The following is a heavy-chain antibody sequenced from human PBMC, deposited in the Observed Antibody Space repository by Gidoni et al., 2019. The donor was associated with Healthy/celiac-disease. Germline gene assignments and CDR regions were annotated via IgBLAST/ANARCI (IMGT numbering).Heavy chain of an antibody. CDR2: IYSGGST. V-gene: IGHV3-53*01. CDR1: GFTVSSNY. CDR3: ARVYYYGSGSWFDP. J-gene: IGHJ5*02. D-gene: IGHD3-10*01. Sequence: EVQLVESGGGLIQPGGSLRLSCAASGFTVSSNYMSWVRQAPGKGLAWVSVIYSGGSTYYADSVKGRFTISRDNSKNTLYLQMNSLRAEDTAVYYCARVYYYGSGSWFDPWGQGTLVTVSS.